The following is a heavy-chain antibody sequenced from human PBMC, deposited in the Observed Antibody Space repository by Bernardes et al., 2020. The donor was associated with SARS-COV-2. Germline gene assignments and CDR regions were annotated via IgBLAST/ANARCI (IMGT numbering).Heavy chain of an antibody. D-gene: IGHD3-10*01. J-gene: IGHJ4*02. CDR2: INGDGSTT. V-gene: IGHV3-74*01. Sequence: GGSLRLSCAASGFTFSNYWMFWVRQAPGKGLVRVSVINGDGSTTNYADSVKGRFSISRDNAKNTLYLQMNSLRAEDTAVYYCARRRGDYGSGEFDYWGQGTLVTVSS. CDR3: ARRRGDYGSGEFDY. CDR1: GFTFSNYW.